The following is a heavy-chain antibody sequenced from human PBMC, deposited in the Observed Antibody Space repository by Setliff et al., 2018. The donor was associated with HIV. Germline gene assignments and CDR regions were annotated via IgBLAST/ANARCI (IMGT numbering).Heavy chain of an antibody. J-gene: IGHJ3*02. Sequence: PGESLKISCQSSGDSFSNHWISWVRQVPGQGLEWMGNIDPSDSYTHYSPSFQGHVTISADKSISTVYPHWSSLKASDTATYYCARDSSGSIDAFDIWGQGTMVTVSS. V-gene: IGHV5-10-1*01. CDR2: IDPSDSYT. CDR1: GDSFSNHW. CDR3: ARDSSGSIDAFDI. D-gene: IGHD3-22*01.